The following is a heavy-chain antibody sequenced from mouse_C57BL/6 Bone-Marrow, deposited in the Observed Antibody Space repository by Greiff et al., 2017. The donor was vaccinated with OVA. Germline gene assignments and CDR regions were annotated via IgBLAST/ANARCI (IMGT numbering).Heavy chain of an antibody. CDR1: GYTFTDYY. CDR3: ARSDYGTPSGY. V-gene: IGHV1-19*01. D-gene: IGHD1-1*01. Sequence: EVQLQQSGPVLVKPGASVKMSCKASGYTFTDYYMNWVKQSHGKSLEWIGVINPYNGGTSYNQKFKGKATLTVDKSSSTAYMELNSLTSEDSAVYYCARSDYGTPSGYWGQGTTLTVSS. J-gene: IGHJ2*01. CDR2: INPYNGGT.